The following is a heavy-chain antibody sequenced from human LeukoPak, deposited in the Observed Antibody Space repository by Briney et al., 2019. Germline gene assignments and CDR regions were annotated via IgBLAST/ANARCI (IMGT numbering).Heavy chain of an antibody. CDR3: ARHRQHSYGYGIDY. CDR1: GGSISSYY. V-gene: IGHV4-59*08. J-gene: IGHJ4*02. Sequence: SETLSLTCTVSGGSISSYYWSWIRQPPGKGLEWIGYIYYSGSTNYNPSLKSRVTISVDTSKNQFSLKLSSVTAADTAVYYCARHRQHSYGYGIDYWGQGTLVTVSS. D-gene: IGHD5-18*01. CDR2: IYYSGST.